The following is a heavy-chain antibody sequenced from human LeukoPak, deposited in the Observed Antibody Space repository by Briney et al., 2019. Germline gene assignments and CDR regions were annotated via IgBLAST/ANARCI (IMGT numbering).Heavy chain of an antibody. J-gene: IGHJ4*02. D-gene: IGHD2-21*02. Sequence: TSQTLSLTCAVSGGSVSSTNSWSWVRQSPGKGLEWIGEIYHSGSANYNPSLRSRVTMSLDKSKNQFSLKLSSVTAADTAVYYCARVDPPRRLDYWGQGTLVTVSS. CDR1: GGSVSSTNS. V-gene: IGHV4-4*02. CDR3: ARVDPPRRLDY. CDR2: IYHSGSA.